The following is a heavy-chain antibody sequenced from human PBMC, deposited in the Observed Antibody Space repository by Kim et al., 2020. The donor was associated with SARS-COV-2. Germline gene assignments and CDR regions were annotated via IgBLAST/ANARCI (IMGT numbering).Heavy chain of an antibody. V-gene: IGHV6-1*01. CDR3: AREGYNWNYGYYYGMDV. Sequence: SQTLSLTCAISGDSVSSNSAAWNWIRQSPSRGLEWLGRTYYRSKWYNDYAVSVKSRITINPDTSKNQFSLQLNSVTPEDTAVYYCAREGYNWNYGYYYGMDVWGQGTTVTVSS. D-gene: IGHD1-7*01. J-gene: IGHJ6*02. CDR2: TYYRSKWYN. CDR1: GDSVSSNSAA.